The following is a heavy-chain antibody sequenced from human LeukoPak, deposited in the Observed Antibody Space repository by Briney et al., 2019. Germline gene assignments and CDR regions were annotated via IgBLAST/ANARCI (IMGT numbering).Heavy chain of an antibody. D-gene: IGHD3-10*01. CDR3: ARRRRGSGSYYKKESGGSWFDP. Sequence: GESLKISCKGSGYCFSSYWIGWVRQMPGKGLECMGFIYPGDSKTRYSPSFQGQVTISADKSINTAYLQWSSLKASDTAMYYCARRRRGSGSYYKKESGGSWFDPWGQGTLVTVSS. CDR1: GYCFSSYW. J-gene: IGHJ5*02. CDR2: IYPGDSKT. V-gene: IGHV5-51*01.